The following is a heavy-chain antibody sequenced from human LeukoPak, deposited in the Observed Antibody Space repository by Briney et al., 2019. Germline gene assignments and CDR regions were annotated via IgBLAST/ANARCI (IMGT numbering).Heavy chain of an antibody. CDR1: GFTFSPYA. CDR3: ARERGEVVLRWFGELLY. V-gene: IGHV3-23*01. Sequence: PGGSLRLSCAASGFTFSPYAMTWVRQAPGKGLEWVSAISGNGEDTYYADAVKGRFAISRDNSKNTVYLQMRSLRAGDTAVYYCARERGEVVLRWFGELLYWGQGALVTVSS. CDR2: ISGNGEDT. D-gene: IGHD3-10*01. J-gene: IGHJ4*02.